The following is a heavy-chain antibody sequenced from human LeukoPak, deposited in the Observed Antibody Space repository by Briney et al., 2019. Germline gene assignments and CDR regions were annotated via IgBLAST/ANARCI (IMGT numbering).Heavy chain of an antibody. J-gene: IGHJ3*01. CDR2: ISGSGGST. Sequence: GGSLRLSCAASGFTFSSYAMSWVGQAPGKGLEWVSAISGSGGSTYYADSVKGRFTISRDNSKNTLYLQMNSLRAEDTAVYHCAKVLNVGVGATSWGQGTMVTVSS. CDR3: AKVLNVGVGATS. D-gene: IGHD1-26*01. CDR1: GFTFSSYA. V-gene: IGHV3-23*01.